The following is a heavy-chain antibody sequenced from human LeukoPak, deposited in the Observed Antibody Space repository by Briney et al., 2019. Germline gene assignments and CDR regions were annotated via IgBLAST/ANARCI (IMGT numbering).Heavy chain of an antibody. D-gene: IGHD6-13*01. CDR1: GFTFSSSA. CDR2: ISASGAGT. Sequence: GGSLRLSCAASGFTFSSSAMSWVRQAPGKGLEWVSTISASGAGTYYADSVKGRFTISRDNSKNSLYLQMNSLRVEDTAVYYCARDGFVGAADYWGQGTLVTVSS. V-gene: IGHV3-23*01. J-gene: IGHJ4*02. CDR3: ARDGFVGAADY.